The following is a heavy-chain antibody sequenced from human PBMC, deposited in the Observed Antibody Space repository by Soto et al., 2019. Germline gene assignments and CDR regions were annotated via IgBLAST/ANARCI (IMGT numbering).Heavy chain of an antibody. CDR3: ARDIWDHLELRVFGY. D-gene: IGHD1-7*01. CDR2: ISSSSSTI. CDR1: GFTFSSYS. J-gene: IGHJ4*02. Sequence: GGSLRLSCAASGFTFSSYSMNWVRQAPGKGLEWVSYISSSSSTIYYADSVKGRFTISRDNAKNSLYLQMNSLRDEDTAVYYCARDIWDHLELRVFGYWGQGTLVTVSS. V-gene: IGHV3-48*02.